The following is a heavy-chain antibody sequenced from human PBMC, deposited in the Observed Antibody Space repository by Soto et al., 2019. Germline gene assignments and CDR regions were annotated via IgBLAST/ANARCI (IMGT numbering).Heavy chain of an antibody. CDR1: GYTFTSYH. CDR2: ISAYNTNT. Sequence: QVQLVQSGAEVKKPGASVKVSCKTCGYTFTSYHISWVRRAPGQGLEWMGWISAYNTNTNYAQKFQGRVTMTTDTLTSTAYMELRSLRSDDTAVYYCARDTPPTDYWGQGTLVTVSS. J-gene: IGHJ4*02. CDR3: ARDTPPTDY. V-gene: IGHV1-18*01.